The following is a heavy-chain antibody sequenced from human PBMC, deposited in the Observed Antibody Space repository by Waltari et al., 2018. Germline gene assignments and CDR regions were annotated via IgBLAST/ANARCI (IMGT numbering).Heavy chain of an antibody. Sequence: EVQLVESGGGLVQPGRSLRLSFAASGFTFDDYAMHWVRQAPGKGLGWVSGIVWNSGGIGYADSVKGQFTISRDNAKNSLYLQMNSLRAEDMALYYWAKGSRRGSSGFFDYWGQGTLVTVSS. CDR3: AKGSRRGSSGFFDY. CDR1: GFTFDDYA. D-gene: IGHD6-19*01. CDR2: IVWNSGGI. V-gene: IGHV3-9*03. J-gene: IGHJ4*02.